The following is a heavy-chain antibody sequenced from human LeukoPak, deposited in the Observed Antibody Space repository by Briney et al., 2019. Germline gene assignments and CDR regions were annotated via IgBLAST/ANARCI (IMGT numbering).Heavy chain of an antibody. Sequence: SETLSLTCAVYGGSFSTYYWSWIRQSPGKGLEWIAEINHRGDTNYNPSVKSRVSISVDTSKNQFSLKASSLTAADTAVYYCARGPTRSETGYFDYWGHGTLVTVSS. CDR1: GGSFSTYY. J-gene: IGHJ4*03. CDR3: ARGPTRSETGYFDY. V-gene: IGHV4-34*01. CDR2: INHRGDT. D-gene: IGHD1-1*01.